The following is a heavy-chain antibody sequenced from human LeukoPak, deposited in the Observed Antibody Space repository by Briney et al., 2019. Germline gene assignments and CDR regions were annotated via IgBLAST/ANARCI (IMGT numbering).Heavy chain of an antibody. J-gene: IGHJ4*02. CDR2: ISAYNGNT. CDR3: ARAGPATIAVAGKIPYYFDY. V-gene: IGHV1-18*01. Sequence: ASVKVSCKASGYTFTSYGISWVRQAPGQGLEWMGWISAYNGNTNYAQKLQGRVTMTTDTSTSTAYMELRSLRSDDTAVYYCARAGPATIAVAGKIPYYFDYWGQGTLVTVSS. D-gene: IGHD6-19*01. CDR1: GYTFTSYG.